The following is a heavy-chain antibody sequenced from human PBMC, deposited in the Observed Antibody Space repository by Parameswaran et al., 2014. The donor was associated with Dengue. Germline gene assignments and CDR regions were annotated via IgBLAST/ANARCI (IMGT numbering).Heavy chain of an antibody. Sequence: ISNARLVRQAPGQGLEWMGRIIPILGIANYAQKFQGRVTITADKSTSTAYMELSSLRSEDTAVYYCARDAWIQLWILGDYWGQGTLVTVSS. CDR2: IIPILGIA. CDR3: ARDAWIQLWILGDY. V-gene: IGHV1-69*04. CDR1: ISNA. J-gene: IGHJ4*02. D-gene: IGHD5-18*01.